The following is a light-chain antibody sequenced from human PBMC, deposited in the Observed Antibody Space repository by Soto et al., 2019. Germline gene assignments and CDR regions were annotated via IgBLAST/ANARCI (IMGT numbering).Light chain of an antibody. CDR2: SNN. CDR3: QSYDSSLSAWV. Sequence: QSVLAQPPSVSGAPGQRVTISCTGSSSNIGAGYDVHWYQQLPGTVPKLLIYSNNNRPSGVPDRFSGSKSGASASLAITGLQAEDETGYYCQSYDSSLSAWVFGGGTKLTVL. CDR1: SSNIGAGYD. V-gene: IGLV1-40*01. J-gene: IGLJ3*02.